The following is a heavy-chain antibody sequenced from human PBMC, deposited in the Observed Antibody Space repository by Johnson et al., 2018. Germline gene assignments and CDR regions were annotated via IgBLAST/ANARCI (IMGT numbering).Heavy chain of an antibody. V-gene: IGHV1-69*01. CDR2: IIPIFGTA. CDR1: GGTFSSYA. CDR3: ARDVPPLAFDI. Sequence: QVQLVESGAEVKKPGSSVTVSCKASGGTFSSYAISWVRQAPGQGLEWMGGIIPIFGTANYAQKLQGRVTIPTDEYTGTSYMELSSLRYEDTALYYCARDVPPLAFDIWGQGTMVTVSS. J-gene: IGHJ3*02.